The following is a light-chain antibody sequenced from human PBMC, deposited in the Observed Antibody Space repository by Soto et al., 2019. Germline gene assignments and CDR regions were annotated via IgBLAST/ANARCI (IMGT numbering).Light chain of an antibody. Sequence: EIMMTQSPATLSVSPGERATLSCRASQSVSSNLAWYQQKPGQAPRLLIYGASTRATGIPARFSGSGSGTEFTLTISSLQSEDFAVSYCQQYNNWPYTFGQGTKLEIK. J-gene: IGKJ2*01. V-gene: IGKV3-15*01. CDR2: GAS. CDR1: QSVSSN. CDR3: QQYNNWPYT.